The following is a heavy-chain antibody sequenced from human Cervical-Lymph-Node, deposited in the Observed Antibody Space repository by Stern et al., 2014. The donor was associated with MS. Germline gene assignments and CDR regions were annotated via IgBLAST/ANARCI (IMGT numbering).Heavy chain of an antibody. J-gene: IGHJ6*02. CDR1: GGTFNNIP. CDR3: AASVGTRPTYFYYYGMDV. Sequence: QDQLVQSGAEIKKPGSSVKVSCKASGGTFNNIPISWVRQAPGQGLEWMGGFTPPFGTANYRNTLQHRVTITADKLTSTVYMELSGLTFDDTAIYYCAASVGTRPTYFYYYGMDVWGQGTAVAVSS. CDR2: FTPPFGTA. D-gene: IGHD3-9*01. V-gene: IGHV1-69*13.